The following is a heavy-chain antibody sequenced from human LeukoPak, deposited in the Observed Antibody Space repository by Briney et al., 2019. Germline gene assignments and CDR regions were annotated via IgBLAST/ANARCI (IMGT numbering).Heavy chain of an antibody. CDR3: ARANYYDTIGYSRGAFDI. J-gene: IGHJ3*02. CDR1: GYSISSGYY. D-gene: IGHD3-22*01. Sequence: SETLSLTCNVSGYSISSGYYWGWIRQPPGKGLEWIGSIYHSGSTYYNPFLKSRVTISVGTSKNHFSLKLSSVTAADTALYYCARANYYDTIGYSRGAFDIWGQGTMVTVSS. CDR2: IYHSGST. V-gene: IGHV4-38-2*02.